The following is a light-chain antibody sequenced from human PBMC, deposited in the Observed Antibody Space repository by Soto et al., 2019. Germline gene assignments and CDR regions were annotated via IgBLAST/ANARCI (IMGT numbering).Light chain of an antibody. Sequence: DLQLTQSPSFLSASVGDRITITCRASQDIRGYLAWYQQKPGKAPKVLISAASSLQGGVPSRFSGSGSGTEFTLPITCLQPEDFATYYCQQLSDYPLTFGGGTKVEIK. V-gene: IGKV1-9*01. J-gene: IGKJ4*01. CDR2: AAS. CDR1: QDIRGY. CDR3: QQLSDYPLT.